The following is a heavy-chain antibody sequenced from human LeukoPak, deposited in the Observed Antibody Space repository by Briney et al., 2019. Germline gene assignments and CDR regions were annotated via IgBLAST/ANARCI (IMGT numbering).Heavy chain of an antibody. V-gene: IGHV4-4*07. CDR2: IHINGSS. J-gene: IGHJ4*02. Sequence: PSETLSLTCAVSGGSITSYYWNWTRQPAGKGLEWIGRIHINGSSKYNPSLKSRVTMSLDTSTNQVSLKLSSVTAADTAVYYCARERSTSVNTYYFDSWGQGTLVTVSS. CDR1: GGSITSYY. D-gene: IGHD4-11*01. CDR3: ARERSTSVNTYYFDS.